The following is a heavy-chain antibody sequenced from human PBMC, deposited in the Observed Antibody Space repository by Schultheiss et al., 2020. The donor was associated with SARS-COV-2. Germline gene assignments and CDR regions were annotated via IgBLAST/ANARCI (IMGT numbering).Heavy chain of an antibody. D-gene: IGHD6-13*01. V-gene: IGHV4-34*01. CDR3: AIRNAAGHNNWFDL. CDR2: INHSGST. CDR1: GGSFSGYY. J-gene: IGHJ5*02. Sequence: SETLCLTCAAYGGSFSGYYWSWIRQPPGKGLEWVGEINHSGSTYYNPYHKSRVTISVDTYKNQFFLNLSSVTAADTAVYYCAIRNAAGHNNWFDLWGQGTLVTVSS.